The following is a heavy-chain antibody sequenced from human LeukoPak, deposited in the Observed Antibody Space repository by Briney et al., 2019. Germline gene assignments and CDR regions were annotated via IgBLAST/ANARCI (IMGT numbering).Heavy chain of an antibody. CDR3: ARELRFLEWLSQTNYYYYYYMDV. D-gene: IGHD3-3*01. Sequence: SSVKVSCKASGGTFSSYAISWVRQAPGQGLEWMGRIIPIFGTANYAQKFQGRVTIITDESTSTAYMELSSLRSEDTAVYYCARELRFLEWLSQTNYYYYYYMDVWGKGTTVTVSS. CDR2: IIPIFGTA. CDR1: GGTFSSYA. J-gene: IGHJ6*03. V-gene: IGHV1-69*05.